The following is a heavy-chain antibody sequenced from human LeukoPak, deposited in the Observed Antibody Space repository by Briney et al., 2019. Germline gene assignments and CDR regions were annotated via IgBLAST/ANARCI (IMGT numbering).Heavy chain of an antibody. J-gene: IGHJ4*02. D-gene: IGHD6-13*01. Sequence: ASVKVSCKASGYTFTGYYMYWVRQAPGQGLEWMGWINPNSGGTNYAQKLQGRVTMTTDTSTSTAYMELRSLRSDDTAVYYCARVSSWYQGDYWGQGTLVTVSS. CDR3: ARVSSWYQGDY. CDR1: GYTFTGYY. CDR2: INPNSGGT. V-gene: IGHV1-2*02.